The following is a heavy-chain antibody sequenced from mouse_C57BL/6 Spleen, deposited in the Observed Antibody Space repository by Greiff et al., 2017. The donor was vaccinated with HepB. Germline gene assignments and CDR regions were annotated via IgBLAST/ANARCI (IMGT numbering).Heavy chain of an antibody. CDR2: IWRGGST. D-gene: IGHD2-4*01. Sequence: VQLVESGPGLVQPSQSLSITCTVSGFSLTSYGVHWVRQSPGKGLEWLGVIWRGGSTDYNAAFMSRLSITKDNSKSQVFFKMNSLQADDTAIYYCAKNDDYRDYYAMDYWGQGTSVTVSS. J-gene: IGHJ4*01. V-gene: IGHV2-5*01. CDR3: AKNDDYRDYYAMDY. CDR1: GFSLTSYG.